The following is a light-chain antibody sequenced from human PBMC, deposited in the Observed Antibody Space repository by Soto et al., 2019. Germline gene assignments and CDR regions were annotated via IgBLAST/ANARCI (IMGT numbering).Light chain of an antibody. CDR1: TGAVTSGHY. CDR2: DTN. V-gene: IGLV7-46*01. CDR3: LLFYSGPRV. Sequence: QAVVTQEPSLTVSSGGTVTLTCDSSTGAVTSGHYPYWFQQKPGQAPRTLIYDTNNKHSWTPARFSGSLLGGKAALTLSGAQPEDEAEYYCLLFYSGPRVFGGGTKVTVL. J-gene: IGLJ3*02.